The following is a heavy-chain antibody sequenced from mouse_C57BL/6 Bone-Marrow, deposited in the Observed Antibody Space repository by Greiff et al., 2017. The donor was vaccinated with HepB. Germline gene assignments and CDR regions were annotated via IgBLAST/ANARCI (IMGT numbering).Heavy chain of an antibody. CDR1: GYTFTDYN. D-gene: IGHD2-2*01. CDR2: INPNNGGT. V-gene: IGHV1-22*01. Sequence: EVQLQQSGPELVKPGASVKMSCKASGYTFTDYNMHWVKQSHGKSLEWIGYINPNNGGTSYNQKFKGKATLTVNKSSSTAYMELRSLTSEDSAVYYCAIWLPPTRYFDVWGTGTTVTVSS. J-gene: IGHJ1*03. CDR3: AIWLPPTRYFDV.